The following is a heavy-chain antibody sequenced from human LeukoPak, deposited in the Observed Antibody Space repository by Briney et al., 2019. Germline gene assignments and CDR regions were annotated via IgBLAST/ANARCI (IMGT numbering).Heavy chain of an antibody. CDR2: ISSSSSTI. V-gene: IGHV3-48*01. Sequence: PGGSLRLSCAASGFTFSDYWMTWVRQAPGKGLEWVSYISSSSSTIYYADSVKGRFTISRDNAKNPLYLQMNSLRAEDTAVYYCARGAYYYEDWGQGTLVTVSS. CDR1: GFTFSDYW. J-gene: IGHJ4*02. D-gene: IGHD3-22*01. CDR3: ARGAYYYED.